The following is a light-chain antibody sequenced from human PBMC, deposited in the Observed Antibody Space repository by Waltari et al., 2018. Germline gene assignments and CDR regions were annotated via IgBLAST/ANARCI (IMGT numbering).Light chain of an antibody. CDR2: DSS. CDR1: ETVTSK. CDR3: QQYSAWPGT. J-gene: IGKJ2*01. V-gene: IGKV3-15*01. Sequence: EIVMTQSPATLSVSPAEGATLSFTASETVTSKLAWYQQKPGQPHRLVVYDSSTRATGVPARFRGSASETEFTLIISNLQSEDFGVFACQQYSAWPGTFGQGTRLEIK.